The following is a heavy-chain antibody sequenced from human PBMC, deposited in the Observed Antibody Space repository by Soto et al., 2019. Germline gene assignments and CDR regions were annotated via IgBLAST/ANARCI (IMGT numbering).Heavy chain of an antibody. D-gene: IGHD1-1*01. J-gene: IGHJ3*01. CDR3: ARDQTWNPPRVYAFDL. Sequence: QVQLVQSGDEVKKPGASVKVSCKASGYTFTGYGVSWVRQAPGQGLEWMGWIAAYNGNTDYAQKFQGRVTMSTDTTTSTAYMARRSLGSDDTAVYYWARDQTWNPPRVYAFDLWGKGKMVPVS. CDR1: GYTFTGYG. V-gene: IGHV1-18*01. CDR2: IAAYNGNT.